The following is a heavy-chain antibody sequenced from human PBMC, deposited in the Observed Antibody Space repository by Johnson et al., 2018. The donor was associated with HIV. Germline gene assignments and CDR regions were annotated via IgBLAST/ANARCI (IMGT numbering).Heavy chain of an antibody. CDR2: INSDGSST. D-gene: IGHD5-18*01. J-gene: IGHJ3*02. Sequence: MQLVESGGGLVQPGGSLRLSCAASGFTFSSYWMHWVRQAPGKGLVWVSRINSDGSSTSYADSVKGRFTISRDNAKNTLYLQMNSLRAEDTAAFYCVRERQSGTMQLWLRVNDAFDIWGQGTMVTVSS. V-gene: IGHV3-74*01. CDR3: VRERQSGTMQLWLRVNDAFDI. CDR1: GFTFSSYW.